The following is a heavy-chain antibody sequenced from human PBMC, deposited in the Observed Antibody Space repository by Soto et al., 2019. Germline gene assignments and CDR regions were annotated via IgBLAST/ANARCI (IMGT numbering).Heavy chain of an antibody. CDR3: AKTANGWFSAFDI. V-gene: IGHV3-23*01. CDR2: ISGSGGTT. D-gene: IGHD6-19*01. CDR1: GFTFSSYA. Sequence: EVQLLESGGGLVQPGGSLRLSCAASGFTFSSYAMSWVRLAPGKGLEWVSAISGSGGTTYYADSVKGRFTFSRDNSKNTLYLQMNSRRAEDTAVYYCAKTANGWFSAFDIWGQGTMVTVSS. J-gene: IGHJ3*02.